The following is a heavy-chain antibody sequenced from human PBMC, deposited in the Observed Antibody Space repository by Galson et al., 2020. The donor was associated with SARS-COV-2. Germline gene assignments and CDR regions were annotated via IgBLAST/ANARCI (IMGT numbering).Heavy chain of an antibody. CDR1: GFSLTTSGMC. V-gene: IGHV2-70*11. CDR2: TDWDGDK. J-gene: IGHJ4*02. CDR3: ARTWITGTTSRAFDY. D-gene: IGHD1-1*01. Sequence: SGPTLVKPTQTLTLTCTFSGFSLTTSGMCVSWIRQPPGKALEWLARTDWDGDKHYNTSLKTRFTISTDTTKNQVVLTMTNMDPVDTATYYCARTWITGTTSRAFDYWGQGTLVTVSS.